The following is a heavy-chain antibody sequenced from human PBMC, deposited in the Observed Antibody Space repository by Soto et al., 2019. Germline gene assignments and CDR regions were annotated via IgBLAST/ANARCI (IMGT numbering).Heavy chain of an antibody. Sequence: LRLSCAASGFTFTRYSMSWVRHAPGKGLEWVSSISSTTNYIYYGDSMKGRFTISRDNAKNSLYLEMNSLRAEDTAVYYCARESEDLTSNFGYWGQGTLVTVSS. CDR2: ISSTTNYI. V-gene: IGHV3-21*06. J-gene: IGHJ4*02. CDR3: ARESEDLTSNFGY. CDR1: GFTFTRYS.